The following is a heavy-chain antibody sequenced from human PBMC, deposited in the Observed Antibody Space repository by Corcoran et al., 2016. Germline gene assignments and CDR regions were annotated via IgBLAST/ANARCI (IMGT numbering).Heavy chain of an antibody. Sequence: QVHLQESGPGLVRPSETLSLTCTVSGASISSHYWTWVRQPPGKGLEWVGHISYSGNTNYNPPLNTRVTISIEASKNKFSLNLNSVTATDTAVYYCARTDNSGSKLCFDPWGQGTLVTVSS. CDR3: ARTDNSGSKLCFDP. J-gene: IGHJ5*02. D-gene: IGHD5-12*01. CDR1: GASISSHY. CDR2: ISYSGNT. V-gene: IGHV4-59*11.